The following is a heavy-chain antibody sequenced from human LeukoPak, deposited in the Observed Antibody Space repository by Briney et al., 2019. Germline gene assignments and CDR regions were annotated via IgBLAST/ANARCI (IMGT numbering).Heavy chain of an antibody. Sequence: ASVKVSCKASSYTFTSYGISWVRQAPGQGLEWMGWINTYNGNTNYAQNLQGRVTMATDTSTSTAYMELRSLRSDDTAVYYCARTVSGYSWGVWFDPWGQGTLVTVSS. J-gene: IGHJ5*02. D-gene: IGHD3-22*01. CDR1: SYTFTSYG. V-gene: IGHV1-18*01. CDR3: ARTVSGYSWGVWFDP. CDR2: INTYNGNT.